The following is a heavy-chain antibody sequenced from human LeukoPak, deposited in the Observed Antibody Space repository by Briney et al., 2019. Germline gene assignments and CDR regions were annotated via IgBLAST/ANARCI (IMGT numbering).Heavy chain of an antibody. V-gene: IGHV1-69*13. CDR1: GGTFSSYA. D-gene: IGHD6-19*01. CDR3: ARGQSSGWTWDY. CDR2: IIPIFGTA. J-gene: IGHJ4*02. Sequence: SVKVSCKASGGTFSSYAISWVRQAPGPGLEWMGGIIPIFGTANYAQKFQGRVTITADESTSTAYMELSSLRSEDTFVYYCARGQSSGWTWDYWGQGTLVTVSS.